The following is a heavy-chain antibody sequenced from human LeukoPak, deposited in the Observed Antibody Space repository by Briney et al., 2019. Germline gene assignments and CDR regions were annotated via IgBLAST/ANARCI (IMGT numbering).Heavy chain of an antibody. Sequence: SETLSLTCTVSGDSISTYYWSWIRQPAGKGLEWIGRFYTSGSTSYNPSFKSRVTMSVDTSKNQFSLKLTSVTAADTAVYYCARGGGIAVAAIWGQGTLVTVSS. D-gene: IGHD6-19*01. CDR3: ARGGGIAVAAI. CDR2: FYTSGST. J-gene: IGHJ4*02. CDR1: GDSISTYY. V-gene: IGHV4-4*07.